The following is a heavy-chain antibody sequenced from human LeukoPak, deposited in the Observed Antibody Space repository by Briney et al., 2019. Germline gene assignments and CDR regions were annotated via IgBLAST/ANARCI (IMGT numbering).Heavy chain of an antibody. D-gene: IGHD2-2*02. CDR3: ARVTGGKYCSTTSCYMGGWFDP. CDR1: GFTFSDYY. Sequence: PGGSLRLSCAASGFTFSDYYMSWIRQAPGKGLEWVSYISSSGSTIYYADSVKGRFTISRDNAKNSLYLQMNSLRAEDTAVYYCARVTGGKYCSTTSCYMGGWFDPWGQGTLVTVSS. V-gene: IGHV3-11*01. J-gene: IGHJ5*02. CDR2: ISSSGSTI.